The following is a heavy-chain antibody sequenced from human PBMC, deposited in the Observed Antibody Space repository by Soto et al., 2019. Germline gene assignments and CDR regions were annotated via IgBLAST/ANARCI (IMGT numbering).Heavy chain of an antibody. CDR1: GYTFTSYY. J-gene: IGHJ6*02. D-gene: IGHD2-21*01. V-gene: IGHV1-46*01. CDR2: INPSGGST. Sequence: ASVKVSCKASGYTFTSYYMHWVRQAPGQGLEWMGIINPSGGSTSYAQKFQGRVTMTRDTSTSTVYMELSSLRSEDTAVYYCARDHVAVAILPIYYYYGIDVRAQGTAVTGSS. CDR3: ARDHVAVAILPIYYYYGIDV.